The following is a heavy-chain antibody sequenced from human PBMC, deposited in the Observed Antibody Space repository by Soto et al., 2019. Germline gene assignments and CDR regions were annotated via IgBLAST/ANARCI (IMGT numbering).Heavy chain of an antibody. D-gene: IGHD1-26*01. CDR2: IYGSGDST. J-gene: IGHJ6*02. Sequence: GALRLSCAASGFTFATYTMNWVRQAPGKGLEWVSGIYGSGDSTFYADSVKGRFTISRDNSKNTLYLQMNSLRAEDTTVYYCARDSGSYGYYGMDVWGQGTTVTVSS. CDR3: ARDSGSYGYYGMDV. V-gene: IGHV3-23*01. CDR1: GFTFATYT.